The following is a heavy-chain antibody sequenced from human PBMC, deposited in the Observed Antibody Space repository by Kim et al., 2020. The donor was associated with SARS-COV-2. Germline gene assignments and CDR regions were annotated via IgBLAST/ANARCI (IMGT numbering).Heavy chain of an antibody. CDR3: AKVDDYGGNTDY. Sequence: GGSLRLSCAASGFTFDDYAMHWVRQAPGKGLEWVSVISWNSGSIGYADSVKGRFTISRDNAKNSLYLQMNSLRAEDTALYYCAKVDDYGGNTDYWGQGTLVTVSS. D-gene: IGHD4-17*01. V-gene: IGHV3-9*01. CDR2: ISWNSGSI. J-gene: IGHJ4*02. CDR1: GFTFDDYA.